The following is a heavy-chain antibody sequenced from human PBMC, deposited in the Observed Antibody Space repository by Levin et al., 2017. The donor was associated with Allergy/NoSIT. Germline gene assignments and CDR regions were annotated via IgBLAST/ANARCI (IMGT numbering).Heavy chain of an antibody. CDR1: GFTFSSYE. J-gene: IGHJ4*02. V-gene: IGHV3-48*03. D-gene: IGHD3-9*01. Sequence: GGSLRLSCAASGFTFSSYEMNWVRQAPGKGLEWVSYISSSGSTIYYADSVKGRFTISRDNAKNSLYLQMNSLRAEDTAVYYCARDYDTEGYDILTGYYKGRFDYWGQGTLVTVSS. CDR3: ARDYDTEGYDILTGYYKGRFDY. CDR2: ISSSGSTI.